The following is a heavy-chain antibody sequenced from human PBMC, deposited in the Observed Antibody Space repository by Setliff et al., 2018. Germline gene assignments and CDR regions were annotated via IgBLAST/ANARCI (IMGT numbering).Heavy chain of an antibody. J-gene: IGHJ4*02. V-gene: IGHV1-69*13. Sequence: SVKVSCKASGDTFSRYAFNWVRQAPGQGLEWMGAIIPVFGKPYYAQTMQGRLTITADESSRTTSMELRSLISEDTAIYVCSRGRSGLLVGASSPFDQWGQGTLVTVSS. D-gene: IGHD1-26*01. CDR2: IIPVFGKP. CDR3: SRGRSGLLVGASSPFDQ. CDR1: GDTFSRYA.